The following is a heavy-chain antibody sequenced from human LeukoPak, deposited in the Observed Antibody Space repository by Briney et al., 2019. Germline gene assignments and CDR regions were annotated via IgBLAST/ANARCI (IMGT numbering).Heavy chain of an antibody. CDR1: GGSISSGSYC. J-gene: IGHJ4*02. D-gene: IGHD3-22*01. CDR2: IYSSGST. V-gene: IGHV4-61*09. Sequence: SQTLSLTCTVSGGSISSGSYCWSWIRQPAGKGLEWIGHIYSSGSTNYNPSLKSRVTISVDTSKNQFSLKLRSVTAADTAVYYCARVTGYVIEDYFDYWGQGTLVTVSS. CDR3: ARVTGYVIEDYFDY.